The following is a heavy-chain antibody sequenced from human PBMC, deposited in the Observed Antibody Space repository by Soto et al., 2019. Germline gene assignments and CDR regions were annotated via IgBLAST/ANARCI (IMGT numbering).Heavy chain of an antibody. D-gene: IGHD1-26*01. CDR2: ISAYNGNT. Sequence: GASVKVSCKASGYTFTSYGISWVRQAPGQGLEWMGWISAYNGNTNYAQKLQGRVTMTTDTSTSTAYMELRSLRSDDTAVYYCARDHSGIYYVSGLSDALDIWRQAIMGNV. J-gene: IGHJ3*02. CDR3: ARDHSGIYYVSGLSDALDI. CDR1: GYTFTSYG. V-gene: IGHV1-18*01.